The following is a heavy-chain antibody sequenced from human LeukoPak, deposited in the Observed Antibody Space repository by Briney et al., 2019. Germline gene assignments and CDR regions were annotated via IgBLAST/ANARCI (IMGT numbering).Heavy chain of an antibody. D-gene: IGHD3-10*01. CDR3: ASGWFRELPEN. CDR2: IKQDGSEK. V-gene: IGHV3-7*01. CDR1: GFTFSSYW. Sequence: GGSLRLSCAASGFTFSSYWMSWVRQAPGKGLEWGANIKQDGSEKYYVDSVKGRFTISRDNAKNSLYLQMNSLRAEDTAVYYCASGWFRELPENWGQGTLVTVSS. J-gene: IGHJ4*02.